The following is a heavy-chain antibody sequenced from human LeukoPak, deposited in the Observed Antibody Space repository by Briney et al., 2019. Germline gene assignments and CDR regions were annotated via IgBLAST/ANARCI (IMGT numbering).Heavy chain of an antibody. Sequence: GGSLRLSCAASGFSFNTYGAHWIRQDPGKRRDWVAAISYDGKNKYYADSVKGRFTISRDNARDSLYLQMNSLRVEDTAVYYCARVAVTAPRHWGQGTLVTVSS. CDR1: GFSFNTYG. J-gene: IGHJ1*01. CDR3: ARVAVTAPRH. D-gene: IGHD6-19*01. CDR2: ISYDGKNK. V-gene: IGHV3-30*03.